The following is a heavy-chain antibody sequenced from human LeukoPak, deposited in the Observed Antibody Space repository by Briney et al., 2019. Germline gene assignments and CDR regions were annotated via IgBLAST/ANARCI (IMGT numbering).Heavy chain of an antibody. Sequence: PGGSLRLSCAASGFTFSSYGMHWVRQAPGKGLEWVAFIRYDGSNKYYADSVKGRFTISRDNSKNTLYLQMNSLRAEDTAVYYCAKVLGGSSWYGFFDYWGQGTLVTVSS. CDR1: GFTFSSYG. D-gene: IGHD6-13*01. CDR2: IRYDGSNK. V-gene: IGHV3-30*02. CDR3: AKVLGGSSWYGFFDY. J-gene: IGHJ4*02.